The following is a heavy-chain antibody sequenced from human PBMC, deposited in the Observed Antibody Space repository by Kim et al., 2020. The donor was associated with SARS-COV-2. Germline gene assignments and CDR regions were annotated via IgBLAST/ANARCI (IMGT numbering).Heavy chain of an antibody. D-gene: IGHD1-26*01. CDR3: AASGSYFDY. Sequence: TANYAQKFQGRVTITADESTSTAYMELSSLRSEDTAVYYCAASGSYFDYWGQGTLVTVSS. V-gene: IGHV1-69*01. J-gene: IGHJ4*02. CDR2: TA.